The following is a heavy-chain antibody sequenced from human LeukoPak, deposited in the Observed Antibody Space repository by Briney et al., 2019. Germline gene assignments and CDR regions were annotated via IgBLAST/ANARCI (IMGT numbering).Heavy chain of an antibody. Sequence: SDTLSLICAVCGYFMSSGYYGGWIRQRPGKGLEWLGSIYHGGSAYYNLSLKSRVTISVDRSKNQFSLKLSSVTAAETAVYYCARLALSGSYYPNYWGQGTLVTVSS. D-gene: IGHD1-26*01. CDR1: GYFMSSGYY. V-gene: IGHV4-38-2*01. CDR3: ARLALSGSYYPNY. CDR2: IYHGGSA. J-gene: IGHJ4*02.